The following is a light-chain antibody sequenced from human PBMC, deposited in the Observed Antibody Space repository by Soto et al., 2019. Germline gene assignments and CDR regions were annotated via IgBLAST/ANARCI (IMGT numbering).Light chain of an antibody. V-gene: IGLV2-11*01. CDR1: SGDVGDYNY. J-gene: IGLJ2*01. CDR2: DVT. CDR3: CSYAGSYTFVV. Sequence: QSALTQPRSVSGSPGQSVTISCTGTSGDVGDYNYVSWYQQHPGKAPKLMIYDVTKRPSGVPDRFSGSKSGNTASLTISGLQAEDEADYYCCSYAGSYTFVVFGGGTKLTVL.